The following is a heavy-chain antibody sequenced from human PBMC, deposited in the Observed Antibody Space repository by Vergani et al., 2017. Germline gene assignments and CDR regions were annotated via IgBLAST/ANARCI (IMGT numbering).Heavy chain of an antibody. Sequence: QVQLVQSGAEVKKPGASVKVSCKVSGYTLTDVSLHWVRQTHAKGLEWMGGLDPEHGKIVYGQTFQHRITITEDTSTDTTYMELSSLRSEDTAVYYCARQSSYYYDRGGHYYEGWFDPWGQGTLVTVSS. CDR2: LDPEHGKI. V-gene: IGHV1-24*01. CDR1: GYTLTDVS. J-gene: IGHJ5*02. CDR3: ARQSSYYYDRGGHYYEGWFDP. D-gene: IGHD3-22*01.